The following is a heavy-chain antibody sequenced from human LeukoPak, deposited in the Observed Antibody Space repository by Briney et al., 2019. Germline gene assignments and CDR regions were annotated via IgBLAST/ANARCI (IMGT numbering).Heavy chain of an antibody. V-gene: IGHV4-4*02. J-gene: IGHJ4*02. CDR3: SRGVPGSGVNLDL. CDR2: FYHSGTT. Sequence: SETLSLTCAVSGVSIGDCYWWTWVRQPPGEGLEWFGEFYHSGTTNYNPPLKGRVTISLDNSKNQFSLKLSSMTAPDTAVYYWSRGVPGSGVNLDLWGRGTLVTVSS. D-gene: IGHD3-10*01. CDR1: GVSIGDCYW.